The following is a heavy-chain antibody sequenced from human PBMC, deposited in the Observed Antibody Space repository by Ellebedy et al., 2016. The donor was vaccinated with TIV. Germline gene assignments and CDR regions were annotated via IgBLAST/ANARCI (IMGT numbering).Heavy chain of an antibody. Sequence: AASVKVSCKASTNTFTSHYIIWVRHAPGQGLEWMGWISAYNGKTDYAQRVKDRGTMTTHTSTTTAYFELRTLESDDTAIYYWAAWTGWPPLPGYWGQGSLVTVSS. CDR2: ISAYNGKT. V-gene: IGHV1-18*01. CDR3: AAWTGWPPLPGY. D-gene: IGHD3/OR15-3a*01. J-gene: IGHJ4*02. CDR1: TNTFTSHY.